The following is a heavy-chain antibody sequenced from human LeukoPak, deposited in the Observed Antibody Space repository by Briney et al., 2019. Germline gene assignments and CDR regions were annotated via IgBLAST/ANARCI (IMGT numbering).Heavy chain of an antibody. CDR2: VNWNGGST. CDR1: GFTFDDYA. Sequence: TGGSLRLSCAASGFTFDDYAMTWVRQPPGKGLEWVSTVNWNGGSTSYADSVKGRFTISRDNAKNSLYLRMSSLRADDTAFYYCARGGTVTTFDYWGQGTLVTVSS. D-gene: IGHD4-11*01. V-gene: IGHV3-20*04. J-gene: IGHJ4*02. CDR3: ARGGTVTTFDY.